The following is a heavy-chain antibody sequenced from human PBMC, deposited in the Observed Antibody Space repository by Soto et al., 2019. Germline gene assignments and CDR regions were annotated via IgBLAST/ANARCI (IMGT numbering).Heavy chain of an antibody. V-gene: IGHV5-10-1*01. D-gene: IGHD3-22*01. Sequence: ESLTISCRGSGYSFAGYWITWVRQKPGKGLEWMGRIDPSDSQTYYSPSFRGHVTISVTKSITTVFLQWSSLRASDTAMYYCARQIYDSDTGPNFQYYFDSWGQGTQVTVSS. CDR2: IDPSDSQT. CDR3: ARQIYDSDTGPNFQYYFDS. CDR1: GYSFAGYW. J-gene: IGHJ4*02.